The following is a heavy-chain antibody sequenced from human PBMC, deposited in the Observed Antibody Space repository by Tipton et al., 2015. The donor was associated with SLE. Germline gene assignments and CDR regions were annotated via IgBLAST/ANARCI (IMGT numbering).Heavy chain of an antibody. CDR3: AKSYSSGWYSHAFDI. CDR1: GFTFSDYY. D-gene: IGHD6-19*01. V-gene: IGHV3-11*03. Sequence: SLRLSCAASGFTFSDYYMSWIRQAPGKGLEWVSYISSSSSYTNYADSVKGRFTISRDNAKNSLYLQMNSLRAEDTAVYYCAKSYSSGWYSHAFDIWGQGTMVTVSS. CDR2: ISSSSSYT. J-gene: IGHJ3*02.